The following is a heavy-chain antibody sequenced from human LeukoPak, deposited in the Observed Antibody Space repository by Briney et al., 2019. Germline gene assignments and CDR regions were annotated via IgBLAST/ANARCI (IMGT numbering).Heavy chain of an antibody. CDR1: GFTLSSYA. J-gene: IGHJ4*02. CDR2: IGYRAGDP. Sequence: GGPLRLPCAASGFTLSSYAMTCLRQAPEKALEGGSAIGYRAGDPYYAHPVTSRLTISRDFSMNIPYLQMTSLRAADRAPHYCEKDDDGHHYGVDDWGQGTLVTVSS. CDR3: EKDDDGHHYGVDD. V-gene: IGHV3-23*01. D-gene: IGHD5-24*01.